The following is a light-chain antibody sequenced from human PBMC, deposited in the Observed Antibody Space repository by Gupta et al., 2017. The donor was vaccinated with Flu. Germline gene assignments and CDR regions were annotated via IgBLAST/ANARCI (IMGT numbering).Light chain of an antibody. J-gene: IGKJ1*01. CDR3: RHSKRWPRT. V-gene: IGKV2-30*01. CDR2: KAS. CDR1: ESLVYSDGDSY. Sequence: DAVMTQSPLSLPVTLGQPASISCRSSESLVYSDGDSYVSWFHQRPGQAPRRLIYKASNRDSGVPDRISGSGSGTEFTLTISRLEAEDVGVYYCRHSKRWPRTFGQGTKVEI.